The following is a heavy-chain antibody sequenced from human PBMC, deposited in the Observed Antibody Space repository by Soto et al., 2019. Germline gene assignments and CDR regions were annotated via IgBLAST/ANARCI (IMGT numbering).Heavy chain of an antibody. V-gene: IGHV2-5*02. Sequence: QITLKESGPPLVKPTQTLTLTCTFSGFSLTSPAVGVGWIRQPPGKAPEWLALVYWDGDEEYSPSLRNRLTLTKDTSKNQVVLTMTNMDPVDTATYYCAHGSGWLFDYSGQGTLVTVSS. CDR2: VYWDGDE. CDR1: GFSLTSPAVG. D-gene: IGHD6-19*01. CDR3: AHGSGWLFDY. J-gene: IGHJ4*02.